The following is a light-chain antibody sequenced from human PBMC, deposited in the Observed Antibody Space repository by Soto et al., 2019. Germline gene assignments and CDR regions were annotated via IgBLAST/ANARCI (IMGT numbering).Light chain of an antibody. CDR3: QQYINWPRE. CDR1: QSVSSS. J-gene: IGKJ2*01. CDR2: GAS. V-gene: IGKV3-15*01. Sequence: EIVMTQSPTTLSVSPGERATLSCRASQSVSSSLAWYQQKPGQAPRLLIYGASTRPTGIPARFSGSGSGTEFTLTISSLQSEDFAVYYCQQYINWPREFGQGTKLEIK.